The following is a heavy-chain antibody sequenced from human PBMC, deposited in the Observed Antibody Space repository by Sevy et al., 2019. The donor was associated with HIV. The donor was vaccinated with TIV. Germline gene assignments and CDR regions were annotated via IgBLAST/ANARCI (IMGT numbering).Heavy chain of an antibody. V-gene: IGHV4-31*03. CDR3: ARDDNDSSGYYYPFDY. Sequence: SETLSLTCTVSGGSISSGGYYWSWIRQHPGKGLEWIGYIYYSGSTYYNPSLKSRVTISVDTSKNQFSLKLSSVTAADTAVYYCARDDNDSSGYYYPFDYWGQGTLVTVSS. J-gene: IGHJ4*02. CDR2: IYYSGST. CDR1: GGSISSGGYY. D-gene: IGHD3-22*01.